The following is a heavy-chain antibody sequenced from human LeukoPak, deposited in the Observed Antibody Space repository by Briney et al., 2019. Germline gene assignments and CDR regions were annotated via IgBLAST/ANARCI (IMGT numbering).Heavy chain of an antibody. V-gene: IGHV4-34*01. Sequence: SETLSLTCAVYGGSFSGYYWSWIRQPPGKGLEWIGEINHSGSTNYNPSLKSRVTISVDTSKNQFSLKLSSVTAADTAVYYCARGGNSYDSSGYWRSWGQGTPVTVSS. CDR2: INHSGST. CDR1: GGSFSGYY. J-gene: IGHJ4*02. D-gene: IGHD3-22*01. CDR3: ARGGNSYDSSGYWRS.